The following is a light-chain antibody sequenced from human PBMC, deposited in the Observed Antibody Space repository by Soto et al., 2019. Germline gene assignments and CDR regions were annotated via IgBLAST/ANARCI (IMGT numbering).Light chain of an antibody. J-gene: IGKJ1*01. CDR1: QTISTY. CDR2: ASS. CDR3: QQSYGMPWT. Sequence: IQMTQSPSSLSASVGDRVTITCRASQTISTYLNWYQQKPGKAPKLLIYASSSLQSGVPSRFSRSGSETDFTLTITSLQPEDFATYICQQSYGMPWTFGQGTKVEV. V-gene: IGKV1-39*01.